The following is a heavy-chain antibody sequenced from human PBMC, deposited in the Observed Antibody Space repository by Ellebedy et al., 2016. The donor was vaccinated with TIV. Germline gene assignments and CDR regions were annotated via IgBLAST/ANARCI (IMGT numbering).Heavy chain of an antibody. J-gene: IGHJ6*02. Sequence: MPSETLSLTCTVSGGSISSSNYYWGWIRQPPGKGLEWSGSFYYSGSTYYNPSLKSRVTISVDTSKSQFSLKLSSVTAADTAVYYCARHVQMEWLLSPVYGMDVWGQGTTVTVSS. D-gene: IGHD3-3*01. CDR1: GGSISSSNYY. CDR2: FYYSGST. CDR3: ARHVQMEWLLSPVYGMDV. V-gene: IGHV4-39*01.